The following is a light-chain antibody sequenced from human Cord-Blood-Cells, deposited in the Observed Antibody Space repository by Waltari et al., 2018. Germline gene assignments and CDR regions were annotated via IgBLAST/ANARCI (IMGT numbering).Light chain of an antibody. CDR1: QSVSSN. CDR3: QQYDNWPPWT. J-gene: IGKJ1*01. CDR2: GAA. Sequence: EIVMTQSPATLSVSPGERATLPCRASQSVSSNLAWYQQKPGQAPRFLIYGAATRATGIPARFSGSGSGTEFTLTISSLQSEDFAVYYCQQYDNWPPWTFGQGTKVEIK. V-gene: IGKV3-15*01.